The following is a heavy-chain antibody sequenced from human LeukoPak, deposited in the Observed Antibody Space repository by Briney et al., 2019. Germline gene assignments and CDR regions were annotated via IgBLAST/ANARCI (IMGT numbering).Heavy chain of an antibody. CDR2: ISGSGGST. D-gene: IGHD3-22*01. CDR3: AKDASGYRPKYYFDY. J-gene: IGHJ4*02. V-gene: IGHV3-23*01. Sequence: GGSLRLSCAASGFIFSHYSMNWVRQAPGKGLEWVSAISGSGGSTYYADSVKGRFTISRDNSKNTLYLQMNSLRAEDTAVYYCAKDASGYRPKYYFDYWGQGTLVTVSS. CDR1: GFIFSHYS.